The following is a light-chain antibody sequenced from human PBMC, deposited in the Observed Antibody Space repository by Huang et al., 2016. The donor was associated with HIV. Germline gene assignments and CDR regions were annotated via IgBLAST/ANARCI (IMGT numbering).Light chain of an antibody. CDR1: QDIANY. V-gene: IGKV1-17*03. CDR3: LQHHAYPRT. Sequence: DIQLTQSPSAMSASVGDRVSITCRASQDIANYLVWFQQRPGGAPKRLIYAASSLQSGVPSRFSGSGAGTKFTLTISGLQPEDFATYYCLQHHAYPRTFGQGTKVEV. CDR2: AAS. J-gene: IGKJ1*01.